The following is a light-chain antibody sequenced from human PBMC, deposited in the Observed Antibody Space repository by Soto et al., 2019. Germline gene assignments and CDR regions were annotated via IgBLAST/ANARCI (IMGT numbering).Light chain of an antibody. J-gene: IGKJ1*01. CDR2: AAF. CDR1: QDIRND. Sequence: IQMTQSPSSLSASVGDIVTITCRASQDIRNDLAWYQQKPGQAPNLLIFAAFNLQSGVPSRFSGGGSGTHFTLTISSLQPDDFASYFCLQYYNFSWTFGQGTKVDIK. CDR3: LQYYNFSWT. V-gene: IGKV1-6*01.